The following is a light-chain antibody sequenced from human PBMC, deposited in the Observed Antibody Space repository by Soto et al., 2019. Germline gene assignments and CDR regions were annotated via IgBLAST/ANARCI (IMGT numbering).Light chain of an antibody. J-gene: IGLJ3*02. CDR1: SSNIGAGYD. V-gene: IGLV1-40*01. CDR3: QSYDSSLSAWE. CDR2: GNN. Sequence: QSVLTQPPSVSGAPGQRVTISCTGSSSNIGAGYDVHWYQQLPGTAPRLLIFGNNNRPSGVPDRFSGSKSGTSASLAITGLQAGDEADYYCQSYDSSLSAWEFGGGTQLTVL.